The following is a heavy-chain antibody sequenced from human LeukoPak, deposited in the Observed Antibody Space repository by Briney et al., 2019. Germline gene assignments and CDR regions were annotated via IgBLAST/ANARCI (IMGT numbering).Heavy chain of an antibody. Sequence: GGSLRLSCAPSGFTFSNYGMHWVRQAPDKGLEWVAFIRYDGSTKHYADSVKGRFTISKDNAKNTPYLQMTRLRAEDPAVHFCARGVDTGYSSDSWGQGTLVTVSS. V-gene: IGHV3-30*02. CDR2: IRYDGSTK. D-gene: IGHD6-19*01. CDR1: GFTFSNYG. CDR3: ARGVDTGYSSDS. J-gene: IGHJ1*01.